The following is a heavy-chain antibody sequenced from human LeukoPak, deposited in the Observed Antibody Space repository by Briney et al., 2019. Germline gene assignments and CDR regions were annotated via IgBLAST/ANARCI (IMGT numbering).Heavy chain of an antibody. Sequence: SQTLSLTCTVSGGSISSGDYYWSWIRQPPGKGLEWIGYIYYSGSTYYNPSLKSRVTISVDTSKNQFSLKLSSVTAADTAVYYCARVLIYSRFCDGSCYYFDYWGQGTLVTVSS. D-gene: IGHD2-15*01. CDR2: IYYSGST. V-gene: IGHV4-30-4*01. J-gene: IGHJ4*02. CDR3: ARVLIYSRFCDGSCYYFDY. CDR1: GGSISSGDYY.